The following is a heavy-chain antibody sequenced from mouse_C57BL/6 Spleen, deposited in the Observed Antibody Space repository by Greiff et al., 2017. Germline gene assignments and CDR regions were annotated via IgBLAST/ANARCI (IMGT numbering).Heavy chain of an antibody. CDR1: GYTFTDYE. CDR2: IDPETGGT. J-gene: IGHJ2*01. CDR3: TRWALAY. V-gene: IGHV1-15*01. Sequence: VQRVESGAELVRPGASVTLSCKASGYTFTDYEMHWVKQTPVHGLEWIGAIDPETGGTAYNQKFKGKAILTADKSSSTAYMELRSLTSEDSAVYYCTRWALAYWGQGTTLTVSS.